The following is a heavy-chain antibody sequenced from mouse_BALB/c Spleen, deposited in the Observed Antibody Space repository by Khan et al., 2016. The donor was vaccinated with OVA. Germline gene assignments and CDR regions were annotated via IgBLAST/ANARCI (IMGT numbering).Heavy chain of an antibody. CDR3: ARENYSGRSCYAMDY. CDR1: GYTFTSYW. V-gene: IGHV1S41*01. D-gene: IGHD1-1*01. CDR2: IGPGSSNA. Sequence: DLVKPGASVKLSCKASGYTFTSYWINWIKQGPGQGLEWIGRIGPGSSNAYYNDMFKDKATLTVDTSSNTAHIQLSSLSSEDSAVYFCARENYSGRSCYAMDYWGQGTSVTVSA. J-gene: IGHJ4*01.